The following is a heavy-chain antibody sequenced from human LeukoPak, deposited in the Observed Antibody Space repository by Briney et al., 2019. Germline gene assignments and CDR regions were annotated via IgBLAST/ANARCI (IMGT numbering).Heavy chain of an antibody. Sequence: KHGESLKISCKGSGYSFTSYWIGWVRQMPGKGLEWMGIIYPGDSDTRYSPSFQGQVTISADKSISTAYLQWSSLKASDTAMYYCARHPEGYSSGRYIDYWGQGTLVTVSS. CDR2: IYPGDSDT. V-gene: IGHV5-51*01. D-gene: IGHD6-19*01. J-gene: IGHJ4*02. CDR3: ARHPEGYSSGRYIDY. CDR1: GYSFTSYW.